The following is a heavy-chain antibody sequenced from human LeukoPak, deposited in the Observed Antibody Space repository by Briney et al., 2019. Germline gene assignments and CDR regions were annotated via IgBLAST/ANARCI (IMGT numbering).Heavy chain of an antibody. CDR2: IIPIFGTA. CDR1: GGTFSSYT. Sequence: ASVKVSCKASGGTFSSYTISWVRQAPGQGLEWMGRIIPIFGTANYAQKFQGRVTITTDESTSTAYMELSSLRSEDTAVYYCARRRESSGLIFDYWGQGTLVTVSS. CDR3: ARRRESSGLIFDY. J-gene: IGHJ4*02. D-gene: IGHD6-19*01. V-gene: IGHV1-69*05.